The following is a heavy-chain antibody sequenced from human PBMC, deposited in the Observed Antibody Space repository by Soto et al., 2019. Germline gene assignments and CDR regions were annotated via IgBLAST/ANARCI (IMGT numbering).Heavy chain of an antibody. Sequence: QVQLQESGPGLVKPSQTLSLTCSVSGGSVSTGVWYWSWAREHPGKSLEWLGEIYYRGTASYNPSLGSRVTITRDTSKNQVSLKVITVTAADAAVYYCARVSAGGTRWFDSWGQGIRVTVSS. CDR3: ARVSAGGTRWFDS. CDR1: GGSVSTGVWY. D-gene: IGHD6-13*01. J-gene: IGHJ5*01. CDR2: IYYRGTA. V-gene: IGHV4-31*03.